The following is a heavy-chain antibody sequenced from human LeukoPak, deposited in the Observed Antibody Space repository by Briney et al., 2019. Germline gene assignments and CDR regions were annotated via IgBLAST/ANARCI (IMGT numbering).Heavy chain of an antibody. V-gene: IGHV4-34*01. CDR3: ARGLGSYGKPGPFDY. D-gene: IGHD1-26*01. Sequence: PSETLSLTCAVYGGSFSGYYWSWIRQPPGKGLEWIGEINHSGSTNYNPSLKSRVTISVDTSKNQFSLKLSSVTAADTAVYYCARGLGSYGKPGPFDYWGQGTLVTVSS. CDR2: INHSGST. J-gene: IGHJ4*02. CDR1: GGSFSGYY.